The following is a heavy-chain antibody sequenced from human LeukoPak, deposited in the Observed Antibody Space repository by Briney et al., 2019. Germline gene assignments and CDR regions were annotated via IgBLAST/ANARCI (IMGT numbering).Heavy chain of an antibody. J-gene: IGHJ4*02. CDR2: INTGNGDT. V-gene: IGHV1-3*04. D-gene: IGHD6-6*01. CDR1: GYTFTSYA. CDR3: ARTAGRTFDY. Sequence: ASVKVSCKASGYTFTSYAMHWVRQAPGQRLEWMGWINTGNGDTKYSQKFQGRVTMTRDTSTSTVYMELSSLRSEDTAVYYCARTAGRTFDYWGQGTLVTVSS.